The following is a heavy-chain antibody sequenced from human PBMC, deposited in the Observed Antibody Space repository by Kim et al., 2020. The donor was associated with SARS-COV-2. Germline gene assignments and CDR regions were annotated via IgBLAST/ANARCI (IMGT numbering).Heavy chain of an antibody. CDR3: ARDPLDYDSSGYWGVDDGFDN. J-gene: IGHJ3*02. D-gene: IGHD3-22*01. CDR1: GFTFSSYG. V-gene: IGHV3-33*01. Sequence: GGSLRLSCAASGFTFSSYGMHWVRQAPGKGLEWVAVIWYDGSNKYYADSVKGRFTISRDNSKNTLYLQMNSLRAEDTAVYYCARDPLDYDSSGYWGVDDGFDNWGQGTMVTVSS. CDR2: IWYDGSNK.